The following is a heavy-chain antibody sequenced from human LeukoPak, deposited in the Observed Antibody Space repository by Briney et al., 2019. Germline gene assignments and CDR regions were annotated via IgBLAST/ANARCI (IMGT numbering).Heavy chain of an antibody. CDR1: GFTFDDYA. CDR3: AKGLDY. V-gene: IGHV3-9*01. Sequence: GRSLRLSCAASGFTFDDYAMHWVRQAPGKGLEWVSGISWNSGSIGYADSVKGRFTISRDNAKNSLYLQMNSLRGEDTALYYCAKGLDYWGQGTLVTVSS. J-gene: IGHJ4*02. CDR2: ISWNSGSI.